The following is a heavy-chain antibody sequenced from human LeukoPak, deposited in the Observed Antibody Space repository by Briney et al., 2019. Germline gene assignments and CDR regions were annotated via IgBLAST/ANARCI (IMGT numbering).Heavy chain of an antibody. V-gene: IGHV3-21*01. Sequence: GGSLRLSCAASGFTFSSYSMNWVRQAPGKGLEWVSSISSSSSYIYYADSVKGRFTISRDNAKNSLYLQVNSLRAEDTAVYYRARGTAMVTGWLDPWGQGTLVTVSS. J-gene: IGHJ5*02. CDR1: GFTFSSYS. CDR2: ISSSSSYI. CDR3: ARGTAMVTGWLDP. D-gene: IGHD5-18*01.